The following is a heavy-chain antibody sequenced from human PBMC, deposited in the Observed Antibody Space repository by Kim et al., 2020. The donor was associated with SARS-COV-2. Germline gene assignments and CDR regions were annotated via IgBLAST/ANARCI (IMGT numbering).Heavy chain of an antibody. CDR3: AKARLGRAVTGWGSELDS. CDR1: GFTMSYG. J-gene: IGHJ4*02. D-gene: IGHD2-21*01. Sequence: GGSLRLSCVASGFTMSYGMAWVRRAPGKGLEWVSAISGRGDTTYYADSVKGRFSISRENSKTTKIYLQMNNLRVEDTALYFCAKARLGRAVTGWGSELDSWGQGTLVTVPT. CDR2: ISGRGDTT. V-gene: IGHV3-23*01.